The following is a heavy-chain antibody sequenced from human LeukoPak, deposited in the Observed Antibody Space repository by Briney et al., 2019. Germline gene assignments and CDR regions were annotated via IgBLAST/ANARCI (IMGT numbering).Heavy chain of an antibody. CDR1: GYTFTGCD. Sequence: GSVKVSCKASGYTFTGCDINWVRQATGQGLEWMGWMNPNSGNTGYAQKFQGRVTMTRNTSISTAYMELSSLRSEDTAVYYCARVLYSSSWYGDYNWFDPWGQGTLVTVSS. CDR2: MNPNSGNT. D-gene: IGHD6-13*01. V-gene: IGHV1-8*01. J-gene: IGHJ5*02. CDR3: ARVLYSSSWYGDYNWFDP.